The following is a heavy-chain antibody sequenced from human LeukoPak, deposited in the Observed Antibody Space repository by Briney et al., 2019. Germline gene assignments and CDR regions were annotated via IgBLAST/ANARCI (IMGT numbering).Heavy chain of an antibody. J-gene: IGHJ4*02. D-gene: IGHD6-19*01. V-gene: IGHV1-8*01. Sequence: ASVTVSFKASGYTFTSYDINWVRQATGQGLEWMGWMNPNSGNTGYAQKFQGRVTMTRNTSISTAYMELSSLRSEDTAVYYCARASIAVPCGYWGQGTLVTASS. CDR3: ARASIAVPCGY. CDR2: MNPNSGNT. CDR1: GYTFTSYD.